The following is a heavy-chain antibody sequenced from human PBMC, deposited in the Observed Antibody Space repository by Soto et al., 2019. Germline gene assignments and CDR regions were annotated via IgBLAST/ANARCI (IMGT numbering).Heavy chain of an antibody. CDR1: GASISGFY. Sequence: SETLSLTCTVSGASISGFYWSWIRKSAGKGLEWIGRIYATGSTDYNPSLKSRVMMSVDTSKKQFSLKLRSVTAADTAVYYCVRDGTKTLRDWFDPWGQGISVTVSS. CDR3: VRDGTKTLRDWFDP. CDR2: IYATGST. V-gene: IGHV4-4*07. J-gene: IGHJ5*02. D-gene: IGHD1-1*01.